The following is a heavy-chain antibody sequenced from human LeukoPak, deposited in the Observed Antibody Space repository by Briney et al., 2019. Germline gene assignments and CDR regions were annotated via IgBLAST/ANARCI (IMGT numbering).Heavy chain of an antibody. J-gene: IGHJ4*02. Sequence: GGSLRLSCVASGFTFSSYVMSWVGQAPWKGVEWVSAISGSGGSTYYADSVKGRFIISRNNSKNTLYLQMNSLRAEDTALYYCAKVDYDILTGTDWGQGTLVTVSS. D-gene: IGHD3-9*01. CDR1: GFTFSSYV. V-gene: IGHV3-23*01. CDR2: ISGSGGST. CDR3: AKVDYDILTGTD.